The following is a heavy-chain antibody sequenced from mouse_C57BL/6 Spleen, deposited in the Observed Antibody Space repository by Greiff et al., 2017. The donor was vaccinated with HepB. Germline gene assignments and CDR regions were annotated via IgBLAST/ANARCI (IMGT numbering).Heavy chain of an antibody. Sequence: QVQLQQSVPELVKPGASVKISCKASGYSFTSYYIHWVKQRPGQGLEWIGWIYPGSGNTKYNEKFKGKATLTADTSSSTAYMQLSSLTSEDSAVYYCASAYDYDYFDYWGQGTTLTVSS. CDR1: GYSFTSYY. CDR3: ASAYDYDYFDY. CDR2: IYPGSGNT. V-gene: IGHV1-66*01. D-gene: IGHD2-4*01. J-gene: IGHJ2*01.